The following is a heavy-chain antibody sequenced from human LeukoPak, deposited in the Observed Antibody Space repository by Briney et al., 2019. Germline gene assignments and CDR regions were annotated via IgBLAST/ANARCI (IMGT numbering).Heavy chain of an antibody. CDR3: ARDNPILYSSGWYFDY. CDR2: ISAYNGNT. CDR1: GYTFTSYG. Sequence: GASVKVSCKASGYTFTSYGISWVRQAPGQGLEWMGWISAYNGNTNYAQKLQGRVNMTTDTSTSTAYMELRSLRSDDTAVYYCARDNPILYSSGWYFDYWGQGTLVTVSS. V-gene: IGHV1-18*01. D-gene: IGHD6-19*01. J-gene: IGHJ4*02.